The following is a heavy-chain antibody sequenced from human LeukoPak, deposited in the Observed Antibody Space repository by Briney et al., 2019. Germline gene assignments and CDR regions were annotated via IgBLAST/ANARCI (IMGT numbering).Heavy chain of an antibody. CDR2: INPNSGDT. Sequence: ASVKVSCKASGYTFTGYFMHWVRQAPGQGLEWMGWINPNSGDTNYAQKFQGRVTSTRDTSISTAYMELSSLRYDDTAVYYCASRGGSGKYDFDFWGQGTQVTVSS. CDR3: ASRGGSGKYDFDF. V-gene: IGHV1-2*02. J-gene: IGHJ4*02. CDR1: GYTFTGYF. D-gene: IGHD3-10*01.